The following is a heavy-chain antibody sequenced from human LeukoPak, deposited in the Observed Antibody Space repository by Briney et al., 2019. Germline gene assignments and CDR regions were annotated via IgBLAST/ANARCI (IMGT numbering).Heavy chain of an antibody. CDR1: GGSISSYY. Sequence: SETLSLTCTVSGGSISSYYWSWIRQPPGKGLEWIGYIYYSGSTNYNPSLKSRVTISVDTSKNQFSLKLSSVTAADTAVYYCARVYYDSSGVNMDVWGKGTTVTVSS. J-gene: IGHJ6*03. CDR2: IYYSGST. D-gene: IGHD3-22*01. CDR3: ARVYYDSSGVNMDV. V-gene: IGHV4-59*08.